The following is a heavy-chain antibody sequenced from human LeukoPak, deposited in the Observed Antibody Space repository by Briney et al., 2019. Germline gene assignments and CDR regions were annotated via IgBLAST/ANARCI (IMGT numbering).Heavy chain of an antibody. CDR1: GGSLSSGSYY. Sequence: PSETLSLTCTVSGGSLSSGSYYWRWIRQPAGRGLEWIGRIYTSGSTNYNPSLKSRVTISVDTSKNQFSLKVSSVTAADTAVYYCARERWYYDDSSGYYDYWGQGTLVTVSS. CDR3: ARERWYYDDSSGYYDY. CDR2: IYTSGST. D-gene: IGHD3-22*01. J-gene: IGHJ4*02. V-gene: IGHV4-61*02.